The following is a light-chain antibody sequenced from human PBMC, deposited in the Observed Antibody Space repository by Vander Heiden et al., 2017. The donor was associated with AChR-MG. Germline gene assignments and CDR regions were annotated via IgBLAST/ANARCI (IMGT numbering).Light chain of an antibody. J-gene: IGLJ3*02. Sequence: QPGLTQPSSRCASPGASASRTCTLRSGINVDSYSIHWYQHKPGRPPHYPPRYVLVADNKRGSGVPSRFSGSKNASATAWTLIISELQAEDDYYYSSTNWHNRAAVFGGGTKLTVL. V-gene: IGLV5-45*03. CDR1: SGINVDSYS. CDR2: YVLVADN. CDR3: TNWHNRAAV.